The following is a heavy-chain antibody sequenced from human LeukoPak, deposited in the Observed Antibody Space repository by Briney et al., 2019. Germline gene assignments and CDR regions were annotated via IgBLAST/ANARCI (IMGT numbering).Heavy chain of an antibody. D-gene: IGHD2-15*01. CDR1: GGSFSGYY. CDR3: ATVVVVAATPSWFDP. CDR2: INHSGGT. V-gene: IGHV4-34*01. J-gene: IGHJ5*02. Sequence: SETLSLTCAVYGGSFSGYYWSWIRQPPGKGLEWIGEINHSGGTNYNPSLKSRVTISVDTSKNQFSLKLSSVTAADTAVYYCATVVVVAATPSWFDPWGQGTLVTVSS.